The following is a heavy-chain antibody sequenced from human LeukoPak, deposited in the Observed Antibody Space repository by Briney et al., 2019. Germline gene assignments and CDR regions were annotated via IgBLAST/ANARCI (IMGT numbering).Heavy chain of an antibody. CDR3: ARAFDILTGSLDLFDY. V-gene: IGHV6-1*01. CDR1: GDTVSSNNAA. Sequence: SQTLSLTCAISGDTVSSNNAAWNWIRQSPSRGLEWLGRTYYRYNWSYTYEVSVKSRITINPDTSKNQFSLQLNSVTPEDTAVYYCARAFDILTGSLDLFDYWGQGSLVTVSS. J-gene: IGHJ4*02. CDR2: TYYRYNWSY. D-gene: IGHD3-9*01.